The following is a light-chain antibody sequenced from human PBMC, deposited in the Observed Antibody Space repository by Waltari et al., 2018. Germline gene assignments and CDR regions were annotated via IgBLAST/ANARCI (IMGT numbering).Light chain of an antibody. CDR3: QQLNSYQWP. V-gene: IGKV1-9*01. CDR1: KGLRNY. J-gene: IGKJ1*01. CDR2: VAS. Sequence: IQLTQSPSSLSASVRDRVPITCRASKGLRNYLAWYQQKPGKATKPLIYVASTLPSGAPSRFSCRGAVTDFTLSISSMQPDDFASYDCQQLNSYQWPFGQGTKVEIK.